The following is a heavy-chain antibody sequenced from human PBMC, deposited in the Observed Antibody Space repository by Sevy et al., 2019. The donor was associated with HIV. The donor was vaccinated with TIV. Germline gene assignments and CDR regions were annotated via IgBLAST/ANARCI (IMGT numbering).Heavy chain of an antibody. Sequence: ASVKVSCKVSGSALTELAMHWVRQAPGKGLEWMATFDPEDGETFYAQKFQGRVTMTEDTSTDTAYLELVSLRSEDTAVYYSATTKDYYEGRGYPFDGWGQGTLVTVSS. D-gene: IGHD3-22*01. CDR3: ATTKDYYEGRGYPFDG. CDR1: GSALTELA. CDR2: FDPEDGET. V-gene: IGHV1-24*01. J-gene: IGHJ4*02.